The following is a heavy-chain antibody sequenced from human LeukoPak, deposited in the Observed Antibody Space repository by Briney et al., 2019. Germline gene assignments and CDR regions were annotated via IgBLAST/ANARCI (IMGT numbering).Heavy chain of an antibody. CDR1: GGSISSGDYY. J-gene: IGHJ5*02. V-gene: IGHV4-30-4*01. Sequence: SETLSLTCSVSGGSISSGDYYWIWIRQPPGKGLEWIGHIYYSGSTHHNPSLKSRVTISVDTSKNQFSLKLSSVTATDTAVCYCARSLLSAGSGSYGFDPWGQGTLVTFSS. D-gene: IGHD3-10*01. CDR2: IYYSGST. CDR3: ARSLLSAGSGSYGFDP.